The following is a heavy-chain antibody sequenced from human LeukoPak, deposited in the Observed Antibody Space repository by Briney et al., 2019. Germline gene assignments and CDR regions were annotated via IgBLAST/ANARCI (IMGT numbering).Heavy chain of an antibody. CDR2: IWFDESNK. CDR3: ARDFGGDVYNS. V-gene: IGHV3-33*01. CDR1: GFTFSDYG. J-gene: IGHJ4*02. D-gene: IGHD5-24*01. Sequence: AGGSLRLSCVASGFTFSDYGMHWVRQAPGKGLEWVADIWFDESNKYYADSVKGRFTISRDNSKNTLYLQMNSLRVEDTAVYYCARDFGGDVYNSWGQGTLVTVSS.